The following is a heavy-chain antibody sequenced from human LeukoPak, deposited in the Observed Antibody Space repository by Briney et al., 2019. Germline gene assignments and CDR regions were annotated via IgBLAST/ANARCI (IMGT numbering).Heavy chain of an antibody. CDR1: GFTFSSYG. CDR3: VRQPRRITIFGVVIYDY. D-gene: IGHD3-3*01. V-gene: IGHV3-52*01. Sequence: GGSLRLSCAASGFTFSSYGMHWVRQAPGKGLEWVADIKCDGSEKYYVDSVKGRLTISRDDAKNSLYLQVNSLRAEDMTVYYSVRQPRRITIFGVVIYDYWGQGTLVTVSS. CDR2: IKCDGSEK. J-gene: IGHJ4*02.